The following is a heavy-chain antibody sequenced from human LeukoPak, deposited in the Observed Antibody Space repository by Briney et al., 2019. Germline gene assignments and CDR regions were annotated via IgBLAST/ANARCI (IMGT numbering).Heavy chain of an antibody. V-gene: IGHV3-21*01. J-gene: IGHJ3*02. D-gene: IGHD1-26*01. CDR3: VTYSGPGAFDI. CDR2: ISSSSTYT. CDR1: GFTFSTYT. Sequence: AGGSVRLSCAASGFTFSTYTMNWVRQAPGKGLEWVSSISSSSTYTYYADSMKGRFTISRDNAKNSLYLQMNSLRAEDTAVYYCVTYSGPGAFDIWGQGTMVTVSS.